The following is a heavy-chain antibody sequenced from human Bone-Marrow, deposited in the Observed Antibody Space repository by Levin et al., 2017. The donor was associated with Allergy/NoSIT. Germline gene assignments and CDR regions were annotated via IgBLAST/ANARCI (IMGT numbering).Heavy chain of an antibody. CDR3: AYALNSYGNWYFDL. CDR1: GFLFTTSGMG. CDR2: VYWNDDQ. Sequence: ESGPTLVKPTQTLTLTCTFSGFLFTTSGMGVAWIRQPPGKALEWLALVYWNDDQRYSPSLKTRLTITKDTSRNQVVLTMTDMDPVDTATYFCAYALNSYGNWYFDLWGRGTLVTVSS. V-gene: IGHV2-5*01. J-gene: IGHJ2*01. D-gene: IGHD3-10*01.